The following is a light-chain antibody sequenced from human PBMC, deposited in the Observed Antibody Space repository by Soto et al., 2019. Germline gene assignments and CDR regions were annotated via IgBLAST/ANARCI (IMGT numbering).Light chain of an antibody. CDR3: RLYIRGTAYV. J-gene: IGLJ1*01. CDR2: EVN. V-gene: IGLV2-18*01. Sequence: QSVLTQPPSVSGSPGQSVNISCTGTSSDVGSYNRLSWYQQPPGPAPKLIMYEVNTRPSRVPDRFSGSKSGSTASLTISGLQAEDEPDYYCRLYIRGTAYVFATGTK. CDR1: SSDVGSYNR.